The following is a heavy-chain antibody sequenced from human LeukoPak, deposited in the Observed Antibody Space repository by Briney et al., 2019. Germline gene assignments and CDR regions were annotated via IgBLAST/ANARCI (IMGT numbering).Heavy chain of an antibody. CDR1: GGTFSSYA. CDR2: ISAYNGNT. V-gene: IGHV1-18*01. D-gene: IGHD6-13*01. Sequence: GASVKVPCKASGGTFSSYAISWVRQAPGQGLEWMGWISAYNGNTNYAQKLQGRVTMTTDTSTSTAYMELRSLRSDDTAVYYCARDPRLSSSWYSVQKTFDYWGQGTLVTVSS. CDR3: ARDPRLSSSWYSVQKTFDY. J-gene: IGHJ4*02.